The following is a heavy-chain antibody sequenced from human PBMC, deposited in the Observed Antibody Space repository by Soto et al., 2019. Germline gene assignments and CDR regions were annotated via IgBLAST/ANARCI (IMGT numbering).Heavy chain of an antibody. CDR3: ARTQSVYDY. CDR1: EYIVSSKSTA. CDR2: TYYRSKWYI. Sequence: PXQTLSLPCAISEYIVSSKSTAWNWIRQSPSRGLEWLGRTYYRSKWYIEYAVSVKSRITINPDTSKNLFSLQLNSVTPDDTAMYYCARTQSVYDYWGQGTQVTVSS. V-gene: IGHV6-1*01. J-gene: IGHJ4*02.